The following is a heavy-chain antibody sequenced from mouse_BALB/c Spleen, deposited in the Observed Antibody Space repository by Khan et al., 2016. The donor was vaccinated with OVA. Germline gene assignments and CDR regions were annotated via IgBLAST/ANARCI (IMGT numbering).Heavy chain of an antibody. CDR2: INPSTDYT. CDR3: VNHGSSSAWFTY. V-gene: IGHV1-7*01. Sequence: VQLQESGAELAKPGASVKMSCKASGYTFTSYWMHWVKQRPGQGLEWIGYINPSTDYTEHNQKFKDKATLTVDKSSSTAYMQLTSLTSEDSAVYYCVNHGSSSAWFTYWGQGTLVTVSA. J-gene: IGHJ3*01. D-gene: IGHD1-1*01. CDR1: GYTFTSYW.